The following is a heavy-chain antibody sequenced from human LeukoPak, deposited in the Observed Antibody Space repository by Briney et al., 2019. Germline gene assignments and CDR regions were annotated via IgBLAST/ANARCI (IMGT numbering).Heavy chain of an antibody. Sequence: GGSLRLSCAASGFTFSNYNMNWVRQAPGKGLEWVSSISSSSSYIYHADSLRGRFTISRDNAENSLYLQMISLRAEDTAVYYCARGRDGSQSPIDYWGQGTLVTVSS. CDR2: ISSSSSYI. V-gene: IGHV3-21*01. J-gene: IGHJ4*02. CDR3: ARGRDGSQSPIDY. D-gene: IGHD5-24*01. CDR1: GFTFSNYN.